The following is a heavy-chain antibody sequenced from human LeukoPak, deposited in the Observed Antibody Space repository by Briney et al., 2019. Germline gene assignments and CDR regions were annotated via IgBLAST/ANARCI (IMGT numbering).Heavy chain of an antibody. Sequence: SETLSLTCAAYGGSFSGYYWSWIRQPPGKGLEWIGEINHSGSTNYNPSLKSRVTISVDTSKNQFSLKLSSVTAADTAVYYCATEYSTSGGEHDAFDIWGQGTMVTVSS. CDR2: INHSGST. D-gene: IGHD6-6*01. V-gene: IGHV4-34*01. J-gene: IGHJ3*02. CDR3: ATEYSTSGGEHDAFDI. CDR1: GGSFSGYY.